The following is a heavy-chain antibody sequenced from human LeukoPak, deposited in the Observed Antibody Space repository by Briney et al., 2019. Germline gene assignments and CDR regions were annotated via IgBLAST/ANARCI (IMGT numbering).Heavy chain of an antibody. D-gene: IGHD2-15*01. V-gene: IGHV4-4*07. CDR2: IYTSGST. CDR3: ARGTRYCSGGSCSHAFDI. CDR1: GGSISSYY. J-gene: IGHJ3*02. Sequence: KPSETLSLTCTVSGGSISSYYWSRIRQPAGKGLEWIGRIYTSGSTNYNPSLRSRVTMSVDTSKNQFSLKLSSVTAADTAVYYCARGTRYCSGGSCSHAFDIWGQGTMVTVSS.